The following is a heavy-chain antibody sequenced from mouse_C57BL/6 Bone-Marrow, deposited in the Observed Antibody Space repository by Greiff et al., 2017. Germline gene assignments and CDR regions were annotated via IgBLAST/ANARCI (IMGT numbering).Heavy chain of an antibody. CDR2: IDPEDGDT. V-gene: IGHV14-1*01. D-gene: IGHD2-2*01. CDR3: TTGGYYDAMDY. Sequence: EVQLQQSGAELVKPGASVKISCKASGFNIKDYYMHWVKQRPEQGLEWIGRIDPEDGDTEYAPKFQGKATMTADTSSNTAYLQLSSLTSEDTAVYYCTTGGYYDAMDYWGQGTSVTVSS. J-gene: IGHJ4*01. CDR1: GFNIKDYY.